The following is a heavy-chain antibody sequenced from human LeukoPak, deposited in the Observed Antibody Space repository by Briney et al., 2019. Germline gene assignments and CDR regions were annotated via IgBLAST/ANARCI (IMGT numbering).Heavy chain of an antibody. J-gene: IGHJ4*02. CDR2: ISGRGANT. V-gene: IGHV3-23*01. D-gene: IGHD3-22*01. CDR1: GFTFSSYA. CDR3: AKSGRVFDTSGYYWFPN. Sequence: GGSLRLSCATSGFTFSSYAMSWVRQAPGKGLEWVSSISGRGANTHYADSVKGRFTISGDYSKNTLNLQMNSLRAEDTAVYYCAKSGRVFDTSGYYWFPNWGQGILVTISS.